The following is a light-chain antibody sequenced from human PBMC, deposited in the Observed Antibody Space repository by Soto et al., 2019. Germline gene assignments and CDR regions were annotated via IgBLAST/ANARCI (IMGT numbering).Light chain of an antibody. CDR2: DAS. Sequence: EIVLTQSPDTLSLSPGERATLSCRASQSVGSSLAWYQQKPGQAPRLLIYDASKRATGIPARFSGSGSGTDFTLTISSREPEDFAVYSCQQRSNWPPEVTFGPGTKVDIK. J-gene: IGKJ3*01. V-gene: IGKV3-11*01. CDR1: QSVGSS. CDR3: QQRSNWPPEVT.